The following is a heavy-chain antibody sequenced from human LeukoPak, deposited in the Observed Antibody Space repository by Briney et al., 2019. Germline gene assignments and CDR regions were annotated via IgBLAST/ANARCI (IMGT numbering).Heavy chain of an antibody. CDR1: GYTFTSYY. J-gene: IGHJ6*03. D-gene: IGHD1-14*01. CDR2: IIPIFGTA. CDR3: ASRDNRRSYYYYMDV. V-gene: IGHV1-69*13. Sequence: SVKVSCKASGYTFTSYYMHWVRQAPGQGLEWMGGIIPIFGTANYAQKFQGRVTITADESTSTAYMELSSLRSEDTAVYYCASRDNRRSYYYYMDVWGKGTTVTISS.